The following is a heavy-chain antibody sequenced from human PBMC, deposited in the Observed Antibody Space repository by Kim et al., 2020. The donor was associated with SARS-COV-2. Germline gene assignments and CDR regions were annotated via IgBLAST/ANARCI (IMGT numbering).Heavy chain of an antibody. CDR1: GVNFANYA. J-gene: IGHJ6*03. CDR3: VAFASGKYTTVHSSYYYMDV. Sequence: GGSLRLSCSVSGVNFANYAMTWIRQAPGKGLEWVSAISGSGGGSYYADSVKGRFTISRDNSKSTLSLQLNSLRVEDTAVYYCVAFASGKYTTVHSSYYYMDVWGEGTTVTVSS. CDR2: ISGSGGGS. V-gene: IGHV3-23*01. D-gene: IGHD3-10*01.